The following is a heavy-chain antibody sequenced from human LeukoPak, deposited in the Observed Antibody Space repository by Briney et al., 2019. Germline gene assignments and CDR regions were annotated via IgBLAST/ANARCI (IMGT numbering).Heavy chain of an antibody. D-gene: IGHD1-14*01. V-gene: IGHV3-7*01. CDR2: IKQDGSEK. Sequence: GGSLRLSRAASGFTFSSYWMSWVRQAPGKGLEWVANIKQDGSEKYYVDSVKGRFTISRDNAKNSLYLQMNSLRAEDTAVYYCAREYIRVVDSPYYFDYWGQGTLVTVSS. CDR1: GFTFSSYW. CDR3: AREYIRVVDSPYYFDY. J-gene: IGHJ4*02.